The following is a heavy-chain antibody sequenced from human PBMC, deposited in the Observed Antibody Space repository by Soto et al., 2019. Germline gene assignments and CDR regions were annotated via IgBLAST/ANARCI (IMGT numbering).Heavy chain of an antibody. V-gene: IGHV4-39*01. CDR1: GGSISSSFYY. J-gene: IGHJ4*02. Sequence: SQTLCLTCTVAGGSISSSFYYWGWNSQPPGKGLEWIGSIQSSGSTYYNPPLKSRVTISVDTSKNQFSLKLSSVTAADTAVYYCARHCSSTSCYAYWGQGTLVTVSS. CDR3: ARHCSSTSCYAY. CDR2: IQSSGST. D-gene: IGHD2-2*01.